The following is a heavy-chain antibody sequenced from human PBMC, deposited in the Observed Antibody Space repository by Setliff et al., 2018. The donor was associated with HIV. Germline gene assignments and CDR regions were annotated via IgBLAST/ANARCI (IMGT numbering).Heavy chain of an antibody. V-gene: IGHV1-69*13. CDR1: GGTFSSYG. CDR3: ARGESIAVAYYHYYYMDV. CDR2: IIPIFGTA. D-gene: IGHD6-19*01. J-gene: IGHJ6*03. Sequence: ASVKFSCKASGGTFSSYGISWVRQAPGQGLEWMGGIIPIFGTANYAQKFQGRVTITADESTSTAYMELSSLRSEDTAVYYCARGESIAVAYYHYYYMDVWGKWTTVTVSS.